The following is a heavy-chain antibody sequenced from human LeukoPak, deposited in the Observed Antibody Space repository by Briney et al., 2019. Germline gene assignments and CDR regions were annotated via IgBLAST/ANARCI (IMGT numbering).Heavy chain of an antibody. V-gene: IGHV4-30-4*01. CDR2: IYHRGST. Sequence: PSETLSLTCTVSGGSISSGDYYWTWIRQPPGKGLEWIGYIYHRGSTHYNSSLKSRLTISVDTSKNQFSLKPSSVTAADTAVYYCARGLRGIMIRGAITDLNWFDAWGQGTLVIVSS. D-gene: IGHD3-10*01. CDR1: GGSISSGDYY. J-gene: IGHJ5*02. CDR3: ARGLRGIMIRGAITDLNWFDA.